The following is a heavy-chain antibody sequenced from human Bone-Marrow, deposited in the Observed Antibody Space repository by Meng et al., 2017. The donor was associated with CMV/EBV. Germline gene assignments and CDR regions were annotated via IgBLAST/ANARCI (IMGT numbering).Heavy chain of an antibody. CDR1: GGSISSSRYY. J-gene: IGHJ4*02. Sequence: SETLSLTCTVSGGSISSSRYYWGWIRQPPGKGLEWIGSIYYSGSTYYNPSLKSRVTISVDTSKNQFSLKLSSVTAADTAVYYCARDYDSSGYYDYWGQGTLVTVSS. CDR2: IYYSGST. D-gene: IGHD3-22*01. V-gene: IGHV4-39*07. CDR3: ARDYDSSGYYDY.